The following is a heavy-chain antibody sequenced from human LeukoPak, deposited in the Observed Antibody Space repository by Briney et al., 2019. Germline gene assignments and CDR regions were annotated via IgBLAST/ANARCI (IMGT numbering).Heavy chain of an antibody. J-gene: IGHJ3*02. CDR2: ISYDGSNK. Sequence: GGSLRLSCSASGFTFSSYAMHWVRQAPGKGLEWVAVISYDGSNKYYADSVKGRFTISRDNSKNTLYLQMNSLRAEDTAVYYCARAPEWELLQFASDIWGQGTMVTVSS. CDR1: GFTFSSYA. CDR3: ARAPEWELLQFASDI. V-gene: IGHV3-30-3*01. D-gene: IGHD1-26*01.